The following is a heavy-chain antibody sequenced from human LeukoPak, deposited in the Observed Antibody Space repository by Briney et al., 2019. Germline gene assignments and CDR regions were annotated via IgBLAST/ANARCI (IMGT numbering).Heavy chain of an antibody. D-gene: IGHD2-15*01. J-gene: IGHJ6*03. Sequence: GGSLRLSCAASGFTFSSYAMHWVRQAPGKGLEWVAVISYDGSNKYYADSVKGRFTISRDNSKNTLYLQMNSLRAEDTAVYYCARDPQRWPEGSYYMDVWGTGTTVTVSS. CDR2: ISYDGSNK. CDR3: ARDPQRWPEGSYYMDV. V-gene: IGHV3-30*04. CDR1: GFTFSSYA.